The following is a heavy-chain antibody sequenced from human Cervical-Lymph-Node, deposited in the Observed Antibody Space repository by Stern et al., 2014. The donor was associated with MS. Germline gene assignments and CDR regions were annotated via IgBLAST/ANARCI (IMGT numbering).Heavy chain of an antibody. CDR2: IYSGGST. J-gene: IGHJ4*02. CDR1: GDSITSFF. Sequence: QVQLVESGPGLVKPSETLSVTCTVSGDSITSFFWSWVRQPAGKGLEYIGRIYSGGSTAYNPPLNHRVTISADTPNNQYSSLLRSVTAADTAVYYCARESRDSRGVFDYWGQGTLVTVSS. D-gene: IGHD2-15*01. V-gene: IGHV4-4*07. CDR3: ARESRDSRGVFDY.